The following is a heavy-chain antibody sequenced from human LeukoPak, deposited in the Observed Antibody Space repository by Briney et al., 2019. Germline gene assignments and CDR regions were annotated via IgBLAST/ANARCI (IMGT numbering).Heavy chain of an antibody. V-gene: IGHV3-33*01. Sequence: GGSLRLSCAASGFTFNTFAIHWVRQAPGKGLEWVAVVWYDGNNKDYAASVKGRFTISRDNSKNTVYLQMNSLRAEDTAVYHCARRDAGDAFDIWGQGTMVTVSS. CDR1: GFTFNTFA. CDR2: VWYDGNNK. CDR3: ARRDAGDAFDI. J-gene: IGHJ3*02.